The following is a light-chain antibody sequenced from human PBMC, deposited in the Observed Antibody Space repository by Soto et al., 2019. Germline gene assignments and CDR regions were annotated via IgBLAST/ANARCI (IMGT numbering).Light chain of an antibody. V-gene: IGLV2-14*01. J-gene: IGLJ2*01. Sequence: QSVLTQPASVSGSPGQSITISCTGTSSDVCGYKYVSWYQQHPDKAPKLIIFEVSNRPSGISSRFSGSKSGNTASLTISGLQTEDEADYYCASYTSSSTSVIFGRGTQLTVL. CDR1: SSDVCGYKY. CDR3: ASYTSSSTSVI. CDR2: EVS.